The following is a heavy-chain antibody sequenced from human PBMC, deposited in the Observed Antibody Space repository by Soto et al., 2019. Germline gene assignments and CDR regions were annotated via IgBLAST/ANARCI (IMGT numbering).Heavy chain of an antibody. J-gene: IGHJ2*01. V-gene: IGHV3-48*03. D-gene: IGHD4-17*01. CDR3: ARGEYGDYVRYFDL. CDR1: GFTFSSYE. Sequence: EVQLVESGGGLVQPGGSLRLSCAASGFTFSSYEMNWVRQAPGKGLEWVSYTSSSGSTIYYADSVKGRFTISRDNARNPLYLQMHRLRAEDTAIYYCARGEYGDYVRYFDLWGRGTLVTVSS. CDR2: TSSSGSTI.